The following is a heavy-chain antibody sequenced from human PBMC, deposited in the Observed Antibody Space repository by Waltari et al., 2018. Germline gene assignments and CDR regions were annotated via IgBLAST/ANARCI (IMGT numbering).Heavy chain of an antibody. J-gene: IGHJ4*02. CDR1: GGSFSGYY. Sequence: QVQLQQWGAGLLKPSETLSLTCAVYGGSFSGYYWSWIRQPPGKGLESIGEINHSGSTNYNPSLKSRVTISVDTSKNQFSLKLSSVTAADTAVYYCARGHLAIAASTENFDYWGQGTLVTVSS. CDR2: INHSGST. CDR3: ARGHLAIAASTENFDY. V-gene: IGHV4-34*01. D-gene: IGHD6-13*01.